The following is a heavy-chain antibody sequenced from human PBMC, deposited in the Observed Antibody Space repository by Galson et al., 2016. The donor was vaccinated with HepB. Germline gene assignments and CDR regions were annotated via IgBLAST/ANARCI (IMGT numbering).Heavy chain of an antibody. V-gene: IGHV3-30*18. CDR3: ANDQGILRHFDWLTYDAFDM. CDR1: GFTFSKYA. Sequence: SLRLSCAASGFTFSKYALHWVRQAPGKGLEWVAVISTNGISQNYEDSVKGRFTVYRDNSKNTVDLQMNSLRPEDTAVYYCANDQGILRHFDWLTYDAFDMWGQGTMVTVSS. J-gene: IGHJ3*02. CDR2: ISTNGISQ. D-gene: IGHD3-9*01.